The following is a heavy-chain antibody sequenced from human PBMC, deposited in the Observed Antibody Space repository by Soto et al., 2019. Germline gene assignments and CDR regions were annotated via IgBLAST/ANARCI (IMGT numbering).Heavy chain of an antibody. J-gene: IGHJ6*02. Sequence: PGGSLRLSCAASGFTFSSYAMHWIRQAPGKGLEWVSYISSSGSTIYYADSVKGRFTISRDNAKNSLYLQMNSLRAEDTAVYYCARGSYYDFWSGYLSYYGMDVWGQGTTVTVSS. CDR1: GFTFSSYA. D-gene: IGHD3-3*01. V-gene: IGHV3-48*04. CDR3: ARGSYYDFWSGYLSYYGMDV. CDR2: ISSSGSTI.